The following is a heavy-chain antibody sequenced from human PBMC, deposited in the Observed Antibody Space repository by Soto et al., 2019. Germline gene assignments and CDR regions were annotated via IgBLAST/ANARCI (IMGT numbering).Heavy chain of an antibody. CDR3: ARCSDYDFWSGYFLNYYYYYGMDV. D-gene: IGHD3-3*01. V-gene: IGHV1-24*01. CDR2: FDPEAGEK. CDR1: GYTVSELS. Sequence: ASVKVSCKVSGYTVSELSMNWLRQGPGKALEWIGGFDPEAGEKIFSQKFQGRVTMTRDTSISTAYMGLSRLRSDDTAVYYCARCSDYDFWSGYFLNYYYYYGMDVWGQGTTVTVSS. J-gene: IGHJ6*02.